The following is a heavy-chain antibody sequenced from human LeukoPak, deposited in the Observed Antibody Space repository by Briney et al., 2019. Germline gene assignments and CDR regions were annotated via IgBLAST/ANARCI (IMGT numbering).Heavy chain of an antibody. CDR1: GFSFSTSV. D-gene: IGHD6-6*01. V-gene: IGHV3-23*01. CDR3: AKGPGSSAGYYYYMDV. J-gene: IGHJ6*03. Sequence: GGSLRLSCAASGFSFSTSVMSWVRQAPGKGLEWVSAISGSGDSTYFADSVKGRFTISRENSKNTLSLQMNSLRAEATAVYYCAKGPGSSAGYYYYMDVWGKGTTVTVSS. CDR2: ISGSGDST.